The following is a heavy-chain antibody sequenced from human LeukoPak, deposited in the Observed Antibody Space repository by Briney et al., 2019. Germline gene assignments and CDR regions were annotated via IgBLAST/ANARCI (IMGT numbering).Heavy chain of an antibody. CDR1: GFTFDDYA. J-gene: IGHJ4*02. V-gene: IGHV3-43D*03. CDR2: ISWDGGST. CDR3: AKDRLGYCSSTSCYIMDY. D-gene: IGHD2-2*02. Sequence: GGSLRLSCAASGFTFDDYAMHWVRQSPGKGLEWVSLISWDGGSTYYADSVKGRFTISRDNSKNSLYLQMNSLKAEDTALYYCAKDRLGYCSSTSCYIMDYWGQGTLVTVSS.